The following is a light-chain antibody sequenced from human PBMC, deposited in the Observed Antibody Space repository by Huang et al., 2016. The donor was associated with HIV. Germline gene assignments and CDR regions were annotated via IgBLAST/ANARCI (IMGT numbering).Light chain of an antibody. V-gene: IGKV2-28*01. Sequence: DIVMTQSPLSLPVTPGEPASISCRSSQSLLHSNGYNYLDRYLQKPGQSPQLLIYMGSNRASGVPDRFSGSGSGTDFTLKISRVEAEDVGIYYCMQALQTAFTFGPGTKVDFK. CDR2: MGS. J-gene: IGKJ3*01. CDR1: QSLLHSNGYNY. CDR3: MQALQTAFT.